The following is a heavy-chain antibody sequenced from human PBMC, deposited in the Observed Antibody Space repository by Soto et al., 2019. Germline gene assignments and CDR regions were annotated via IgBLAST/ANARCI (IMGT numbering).Heavy chain of an antibody. Sequence: PSETLSLTCAVSGGSISITNWCSCVRQSPGKGLEWIGEIYHNGSPDYNPSLKSRVTISVDKSKNHVFLKLTSVTAADTAMYFCGRWLGTSYGMDVWGQGTAVTVSS. J-gene: IGHJ6*02. CDR3: GRWLGTSYGMDV. CDR2: IYHNGSP. V-gene: IGHV4-4*02. CDR1: GGSISITNW. D-gene: IGHD3-10*01.